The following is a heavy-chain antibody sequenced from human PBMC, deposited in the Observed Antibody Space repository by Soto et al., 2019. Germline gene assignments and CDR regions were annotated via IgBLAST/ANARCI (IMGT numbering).Heavy chain of an antibody. D-gene: IGHD6-13*01. J-gene: IGHJ6*02. CDR2: IYYSGST. V-gene: IGHV4-59*01. CDR1: GGSISSYY. CDR3: ARDGSSWYEDYYYGMDV. Sequence: SETLSLTCTVSGGSISSYYWSWIRQPPGKGLEWIGYIYYSGSTNYNPSLKSRVTISVDTSKNQFSLKLSSVTAADTAVYYCARDGSSWYEDYYYGMDVWGQGTTVTVSS.